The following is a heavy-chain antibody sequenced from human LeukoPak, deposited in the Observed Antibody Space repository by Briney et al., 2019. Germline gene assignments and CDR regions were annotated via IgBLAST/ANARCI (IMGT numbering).Heavy chain of an antibody. Sequence: PGGSLRLSCAGSGFTFSSYGMQWVRQAPGKGLEWGAFIQYDGSNKYYADSVKGRFTISRDNSKNTLYLQMNSLRGEDTGVYYCAKDRAPMVVYYYMDVWGKGTTVTVSS. D-gene: IGHD2-8*01. CDR2: IQYDGSNK. J-gene: IGHJ6*03. V-gene: IGHV3-30*02. CDR1: GFTFSSYG. CDR3: AKDRAPMVVYYYMDV.